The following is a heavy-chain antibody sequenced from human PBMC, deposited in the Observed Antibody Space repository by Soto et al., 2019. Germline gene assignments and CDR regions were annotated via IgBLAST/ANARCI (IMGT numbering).Heavy chain of an antibody. Sequence: GGSLRLSCAASGFTFSSYSMNWVRQAPGKGLEWVSYISSSSSTIYYADSVKGRFTISRDNAKNSLYLQMNSLRAEDTAVYYCARKDDYIWGSYRWVPRYYYYMDVWGKGTTVTVSS. D-gene: IGHD3-16*02. J-gene: IGHJ6*03. V-gene: IGHV3-48*01. CDR1: GFTFSSYS. CDR2: ISSSSSTI. CDR3: ARKDDYIWGSYRWVPRYYYYMDV.